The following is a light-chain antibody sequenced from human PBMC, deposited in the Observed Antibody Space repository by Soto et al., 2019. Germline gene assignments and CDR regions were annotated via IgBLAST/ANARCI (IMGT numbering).Light chain of an antibody. CDR2: DVS. CDR3: SSYTSCSNV. J-gene: IGLJ1*01. Sequence: QSVLTQPASVSGSPGQSITISCTGTSSDVGGYNYVSWYQQHPGKAPKLMIYDVSNRPSGVSNRFSGSKSGNTASLTISGLQVDDDADSSCSSYTSCSNVFGTGTKVPVL. CDR1: SSDVGGYNY. V-gene: IGLV2-14*01.